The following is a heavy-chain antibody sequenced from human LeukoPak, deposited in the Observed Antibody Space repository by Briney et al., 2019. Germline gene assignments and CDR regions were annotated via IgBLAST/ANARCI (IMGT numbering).Heavy chain of an antibody. CDR1: GYTFTSYA. J-gene: IGHJ4*02. Sequence: ASVKVSCKASGYTFTSYAIHWVRQAPGQRLEWMGWINAGNGNTKYSQKFQGRVTITRDTSTSTAYMELRSLRSDDTAVCYCARDSHIVGVIEYWGQGTLVTVSS. D-gene: IGHD1-26*01. V-gene: IGHV1-3*01. CDR3: ARDSHIVGVIEY. CDR2: INAGNGNT.